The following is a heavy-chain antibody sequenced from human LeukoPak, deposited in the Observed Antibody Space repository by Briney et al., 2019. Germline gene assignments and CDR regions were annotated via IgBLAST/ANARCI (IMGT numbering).Heavy chain of an antibody. V-gene: IGHV3-30*03. CDR2: ISYDGSNK. CDR1: GFAFSSYG. Sequence: GRSLRLSCAASGFAFSSYGMHWVRQAPGKGLEWVAVISYDGSNKYYADSVKGRFTISRDNSKNTLYLQMNSLRAEDTAVYYCARDWGNRFDYWGQGTLVTVSS. J-gene: IGHJ4*02. D-gene: IGHD1-14*01. CDR3: ARDWGNRFDY.